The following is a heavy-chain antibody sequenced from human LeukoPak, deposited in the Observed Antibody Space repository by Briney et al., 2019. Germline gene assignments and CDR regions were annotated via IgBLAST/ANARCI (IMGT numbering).Heavy chain of an antibody. V-gene: IGHV3-73*01. Sequence: GGSLRLSCAASGFTFSGSAMHWVRQASGKGLEWVGRIRSKANSYATAYAASVKGRFTISRDDSKNTAYLQVNSLKTEDTAVYYCTSTYYYDSSGNRNDYWGQGTLVTVSS. CDR2: IRSKANSYAT. D-gene: IGHD3-22*01. CDR1: GFTFSGSA. CDR3: TSTYYYDSSGNRNDY. J-gene: IGHJ4*02.